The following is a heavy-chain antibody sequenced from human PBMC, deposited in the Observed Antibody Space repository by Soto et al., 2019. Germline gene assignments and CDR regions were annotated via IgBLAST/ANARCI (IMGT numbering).Heavy chain of an antibody. CDR3: AREYEGSPSCYQHHCWYFDL. Sequence: EVQLVESGGGLVQPGGSRRLTCAASGFTFSSYDFLWFREATGKGRKGFSAIGAGYDTYYADSVKGRFTIARESGKNSLSLQLNSRRAGDTAVYYCAREYEGSPSCYQHHCWYFDLWGLGTLVTVSS. CDR2: IGAGYDT. CDR1: GFTFSSYD. J-gene: IGHJ2*01. V-gene: IGHV3-13*04. D-gene: IGHD2-15*01.